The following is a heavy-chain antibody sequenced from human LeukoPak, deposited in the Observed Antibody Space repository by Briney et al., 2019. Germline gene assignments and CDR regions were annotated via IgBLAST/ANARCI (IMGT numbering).Heavy chain of an antibody. J-gene: IGHJ4*02. Sequence: ASVKVSCKVSGYTSTDYYMHWVQQAPGKGLEWMGLVDPEDGETVYAEKFQGRVTITADTSTDTAYMELSSLRSEDTAVYYCATRDSSSPIDYWGQGTLVTVSS. V-gene: IGHV1-69-2*01. CDR3: ATRDSSSPIDY. D-gene: IGHD6-13*01. CDR2: VDPEDGET. CDR1: GYTSTDYY.